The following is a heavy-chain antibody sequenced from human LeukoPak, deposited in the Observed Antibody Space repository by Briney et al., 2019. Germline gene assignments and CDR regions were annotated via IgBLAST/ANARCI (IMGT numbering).Heavy chain of an antibody. Sequence: GGSLRLSCAASGFTFSDYNMNWVRQAPGKGLEWVSSISRNSRHVYYEASVCGRFPISRNAARNSLFPEINRLRAEDMAVYYCVRDFMAMGGTTAYLHYWGQGTLVTVSS. CDR2: ISRNSRHV. D-gene: IGHD1-26*01. CDR3: VRDFMAMGGTTAYLHY. V-gene: IGHV3-21*01. J-gene: IGHJ1*01. CDR1: GFTFSDYN.